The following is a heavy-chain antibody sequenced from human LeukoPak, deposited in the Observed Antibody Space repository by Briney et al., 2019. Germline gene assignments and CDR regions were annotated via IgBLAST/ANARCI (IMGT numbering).Heavy chain of an antibody. CDR1: GGTFSSYA. CDR2: IIPIFGTA. CDR3: ARGANDIGDY. Sequence: ASVKVSCKASGGTFSSYAISWVRQAPGQGLEWMGGIIPIFGTANYAQKFQGRVTTTADKSTSTAYMELSSLRSEDTAVYYCARGANDIGDYWGQGTLVTVSS. V-gene: IGHV1-69*06. J-gene: IGHJ4*02. D-gene: IGHD1-26*01.